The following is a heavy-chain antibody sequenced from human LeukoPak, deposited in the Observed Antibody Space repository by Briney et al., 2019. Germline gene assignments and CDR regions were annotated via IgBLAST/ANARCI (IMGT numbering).Heavy chain of an antibody. CDR3: ARDSYSSGWYGLRGFDY. CDR1: GGTFSSYA. Sequence: SVKVSCKASGGTFSSYAISWVRQAPGQGLEWMGGIIPIFGTANYAQKFQGRVTITTDESTSTAYMELSSLRSEDTAVYYCARDSYSSGWYGLRGFDYWGQGTLVTVSS. J-gene: IGHJ4*02. CDR2: IIPIFGTA. V-gene: IGHV1-69*05. D-gene: IGHD6-19*01.